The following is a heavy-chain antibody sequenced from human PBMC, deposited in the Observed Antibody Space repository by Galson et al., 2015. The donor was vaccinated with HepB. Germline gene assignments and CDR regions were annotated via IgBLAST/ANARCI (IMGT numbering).Heavy chain of an antibody. V-gene: IGHV1-24*01. CDR1: GYTLTELS. CDR2: FDPEDGET. D-gene: IGHD3-10*01. CDR3: ATQMVGRDWFDP. Sequence: SVKVSCKVSGYTLTELSMHWVRQAPGKGLEWMGGFDPEDGETIYAQKFQGRVTMTEDTSTDTAYMELSSLRSEDTAVYYCATQMVGRDWFDPWGQGTLVTVSS. J-gene: IGHJ5*02.